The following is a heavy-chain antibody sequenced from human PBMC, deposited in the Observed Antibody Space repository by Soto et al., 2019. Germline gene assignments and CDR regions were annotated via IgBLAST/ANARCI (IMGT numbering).Heavy chain of an antibody. J-gene: IGHJ4*02. CDR1: GFTFSSYA. V-gene: IGHV3-23*01. Sequence: GGSLRLSCAASGFTFSSYAMSWVRQAPGKGLEWVSAISGSGGSTYYADSEKGRFTISRDNSKNTLYLQINSLRAEDTAVYYCAKDPMNRVAIFDYWGQGTLVTVSS. CDR3: AKDPMNRVAIFDY. CDR2: ISGSGGST. D-gene: IGHD5-12*01.